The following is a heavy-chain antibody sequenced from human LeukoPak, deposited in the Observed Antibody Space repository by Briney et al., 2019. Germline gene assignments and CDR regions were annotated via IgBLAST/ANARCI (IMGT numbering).Heavy chain of an antibody. D-gene: IGHD3-9*01. V-gene: IGHV4-34*01. CDR3: ARRRNRILTGYTRPNYYYMDV. CDR2: INHSGST. J-gene: IGHJ6*03. Sequence: PSETLSLTCAVYGGSFSGYYWSWIRQPPGKGLEWIGEINHSGSTNYNPSLKSRVTISVDTSKNQFSLKLSSVTAADTAVYYCARRRNRILTGYTRPNYYYMDVWGKGTTVTISS. CDR1: GGSFSGYY.